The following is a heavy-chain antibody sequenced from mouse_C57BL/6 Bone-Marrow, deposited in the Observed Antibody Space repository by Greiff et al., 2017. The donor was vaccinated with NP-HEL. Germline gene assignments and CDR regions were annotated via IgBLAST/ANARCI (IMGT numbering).Heavy chain of an antibody. V-gene: IGHV1-55*01. CDR3: ARGYYYGSSYDYFDY. CDR2: IYPGSGST. J-gene: IGHJ2*01. CDR1: GYTFTSYW. D-gene: IGHD1-1*01. Sequence: QVQLQQPGAELVKPGASVKMSCKASGYTFTSYWITWVKQRPGQGLEWIGDIYPGSGSTNYNEKFKSKATLTVDTSSSTAYMQLSSRTSEDSAVYYCARGYYYGSSYDYFDYWGQGTTLTVSS.